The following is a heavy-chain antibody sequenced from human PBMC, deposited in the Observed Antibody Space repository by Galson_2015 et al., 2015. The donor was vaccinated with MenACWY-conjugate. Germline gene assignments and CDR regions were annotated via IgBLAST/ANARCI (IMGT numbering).Heavy chain of an antibody. CDR1: GFSLRASGLC. J-gene: IGHJ6*02. V-gene: IGHV2-70*01. D-gene: IGHD6-19*01. CDR3: ALTRYSSGWLFGMDV. Sequence: PALEYPIQPLTLPCTFSGFSLRASGLCVSWIGQPLGKALEWLALIDWDGDKYYSTSLKTRLTISKDTSKNQVVLTMTNMDPVDTATYYCALTRYSSGWLFGMDVWGQGTTVTVSS. CDR2: IDWDGDK.